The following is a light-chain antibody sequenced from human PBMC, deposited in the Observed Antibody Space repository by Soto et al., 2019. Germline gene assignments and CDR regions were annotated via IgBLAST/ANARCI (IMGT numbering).Light chain of an antibody. V-gene: IGKV3-20*01. CDR3: QQYGSSGT. J-gene: IGKJ1*01. CDR1: QSVSNNY. Sequence: EILLTQSPGTLSRSPGERATLSCRASQSVSNNYLAWYQQKPGHAPRLLIYGASNRATGIPDRLSGSGSGTEFTLTISRMAPEDSAVYYCQQYGSSGTFGHGTKVDIK. CDR2: GAS.